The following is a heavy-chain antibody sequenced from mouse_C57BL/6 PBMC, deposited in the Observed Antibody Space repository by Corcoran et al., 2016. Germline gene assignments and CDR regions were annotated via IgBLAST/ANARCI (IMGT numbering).Heavy chain of an antibody. CDR2: INTYSGVP. D-gene: IGHD4-1*01. V-gene: IGHV9-3*01. CDR3: ARSPETDWYVDV. J-gene: IGHJ1*03. CDR1: GYTFTTYG. Sequence: QIQLVQSGPELKKPGETVKISCKASGYTFTTYGMSWVKQAPGQGLKWMGWINTYSGVPTYADDFKGRFAFSLETSASTAYLQINNLKNEDTATYVCARSPETDWYVDVWGTGTTVTVSS.